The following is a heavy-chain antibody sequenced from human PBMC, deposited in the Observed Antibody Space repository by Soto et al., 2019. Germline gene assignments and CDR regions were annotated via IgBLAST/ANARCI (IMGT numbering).Heavy chain of an antibody. CDR3: ARSGHIFAGVF. V-gene: IGHV4-59*01. CDR1: GASMNDYY. D-gene: IGHD3-16*01. Sequence: KPSETLSLTCTVSGASMNDYYGSWIRQSPGKGLEHIGYLHYNGFAEYSPSLRSRVSISMDTSKNQFSLKLSSVTAADTAIYYCARSGHIFAGVFWGQVILVTVSS. J-gene: IGHJ4*02. CDR2: LHYNGFA.